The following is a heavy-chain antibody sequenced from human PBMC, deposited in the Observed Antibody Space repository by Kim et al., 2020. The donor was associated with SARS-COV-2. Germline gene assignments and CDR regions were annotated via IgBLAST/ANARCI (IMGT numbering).Heavy chain of an antibody. D-gene: IGHD3-9*01. CDR2: ISGSGGST. J-gene: IGHJ2*01. Sequence: GGSLRLSCAASGFTFSSYAMSWVRQAPGKGLEWVSAISGSGGSTFYADSVKGRFTISRDNSKNTLYLQMNSLRAEDTAVYYCAKDLNYDILTGYYTRWYFDLWGRGTLVTVSS. CDR1: GFTFSSYA. V-gene: IGHV3-23*01. CDR3: AKDLNYDILTGYYTRWYFDL.